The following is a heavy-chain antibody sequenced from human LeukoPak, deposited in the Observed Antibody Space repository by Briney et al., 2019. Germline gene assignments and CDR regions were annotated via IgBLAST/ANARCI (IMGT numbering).Heavy chain of an antibody. CDR1: RFTFSSYW. D-gene: IGHD4-23*01. CDR3: ANGGIDAFDI. J-gene: IGHJ3*02. CDR2: ISGSGGST. V-gene: IGHV3-23*01. Sequence: GGSLRLSCAASRFTFSSYWMHWVRQAPGQGLVWVSAISGSGGSTYYADSVKGRFTISRDNSKNTLYLQMNSLRAEDTAVYYCANGGIDAFDIWGQGPMVTVSS.